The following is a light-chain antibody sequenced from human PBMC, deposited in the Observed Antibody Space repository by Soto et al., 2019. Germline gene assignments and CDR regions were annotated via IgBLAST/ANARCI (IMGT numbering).Light chain of an antibody. V-gene: IGLV1-40*01. J-gene: IGLJ1*01. Sequence: QSVLTQPPSVSGAPGQRVTISCTGSSSNIGAGYDVHWYQQLPGPAPKPLIYGNSNRPSGVPDRFSGSKSGTSASLAITGLQAEDEADYYCQSYDSSLSTYVFGTGTKVTVL. CDR2: GNS. CDR1: SSNIGAGYD. CDR3: QSYDSSLSTYV.